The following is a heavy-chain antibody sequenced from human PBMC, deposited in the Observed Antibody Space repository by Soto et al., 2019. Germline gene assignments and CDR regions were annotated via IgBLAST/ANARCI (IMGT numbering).Heavy chain of an antibody. J-gene: IGHJ5*02. D-gene: IGHD3-10*01. CDR2: TYYRSRFFS. CDR1: GDSVSSYSAA. V-gene: IGHV6-1*01. CDR3: VRDRYSSSGWFDP. Sequence: SQTLSLTCVISGDSVSSYSAAWNWIRQSPSGGLEWLGRTYYRSRFFSDYAESVKSRIIINPDTSKNQFSLQLKSVTPEDTAVYYCVRDRYSSSGWFDPWGQGTPVTGSS.